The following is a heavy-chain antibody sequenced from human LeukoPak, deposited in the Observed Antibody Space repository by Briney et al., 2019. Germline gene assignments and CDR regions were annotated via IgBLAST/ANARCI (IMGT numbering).Heavy chain of an antibody. CDR2: INPKSGGT. V-gene: IGHV1-2*02. J-gene: IGHJ4*02. D-gene: IGHD3-10*01. CDR3: ARDAGRGSGRDFDY. Sequence: ASVKVSCKASGYTFTDYFMNWVRQAPGQGLEWMGWINPKSGGTVYAQKFQGRVTMTRDTSTSTVYMELSSLRSEDTAVYYCARDAGRGSGRDFDYWGQGTLVTVSS. CDR1: GYTFTDYF.